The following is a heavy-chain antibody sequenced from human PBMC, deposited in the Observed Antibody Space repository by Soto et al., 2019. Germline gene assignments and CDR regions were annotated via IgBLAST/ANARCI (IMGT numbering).Heavy chain of an antibody. CDR3: AKLVGPACRRSSMDV. D-gene: IGHD2-2*01. V-gene: IGHV1-69*06. CDR1: GGTFTSYA. Sequence: QVQLVQSGAEVKKPGSSVKVSCKASGGTFTSYAVSWVRQAPGQGLEWMGVSIPIFGTANYARKFQGRVTITADKSTSTAYMELNSLRSEDTAVYYCAKLVGPACRRSSMDVWGQGTTVTVSS. J-gene: IGHJ6*02. CDR2: SIPIFGTA.